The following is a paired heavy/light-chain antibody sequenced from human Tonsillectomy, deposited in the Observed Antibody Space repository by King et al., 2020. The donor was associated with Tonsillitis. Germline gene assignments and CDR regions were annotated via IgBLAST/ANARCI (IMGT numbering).Heavy chain of an antibody. CDR1: GGSISSGDYY. D-gene: IGHD4-17*01. V-gene: IGHV4-30-4*01. Sequence: QVQLQESGPGLVKPSQTLSLTCTVSGGSISSGDYYWSWIRQPPGKGLEWIGYIYYSGSTYYNPSLKSRVTILVDTSKNQFSLKLSSVTAADTAVYYCARSPLGDYGGNGDDFDPRFDIWGQGTMVTVSS. CDR2: IYYSGST. CDR3: ARSPLGDYGGNGDDFDPRFDI. J-gene: IGHJ3*02.
Light chain of an antibody. CDR3: CSYAGSNIV. Sequence: QSALTQPASVSGSPGQSITISCTGTSSDFGSYNLVSWYQQHPGKAPKLMIYEVSKRPSGVSNRFSGSKSGNTASLTISGLQAEDEADYYCCSYAGSNIVFGGGTKLTVL. CDR2: EVS. V-gene: IGLV2-23*02. J-gene: IGLJ2*01. CDR1: SSDFGSYNL.